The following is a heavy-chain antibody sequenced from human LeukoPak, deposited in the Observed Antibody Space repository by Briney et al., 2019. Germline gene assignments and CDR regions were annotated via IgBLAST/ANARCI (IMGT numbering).Heavy chain of an antibody. CDR3: TRGDYYDSSGYYLLFDY. V-gene: IGHV3-49*04. Sequence: PGRSLRLSCTASGFTFGDYGMSWVRQAPGEGLEWVGFIRSKPYGGTTEYAASVKGRFTISRDDSESIAHLQMNSLKTEDTAVYYCTRGDYYDSSGYYLLFDYWGQGTLVTVSS. CDR2: IRSKPYGGTT. CDR1: GFTFGDYG. D-gene: IGHD3-22*01. J-gene: IGHJ4*02.